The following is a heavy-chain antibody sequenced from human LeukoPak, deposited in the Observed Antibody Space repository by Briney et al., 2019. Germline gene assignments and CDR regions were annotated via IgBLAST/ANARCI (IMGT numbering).Heavy chain of an antibody. CDR2: INWNGGRT. Sequence: GGSLRLSCAASGFTFDDYGMTWVRQAPGKGLEWVSGINWNGGRTGYADSVKGRFTISRDNAQNSLYLQMNSLRDEDTALYYCARVASNYDFDYWGQGTLVTVSS. CDR3: ARVASNYDFDY. CDR1: GFTFDDYG. V-gene: IGHV3-20*04. D-gene: IGHD4-11*01. J-gene: IGHJ4*02.